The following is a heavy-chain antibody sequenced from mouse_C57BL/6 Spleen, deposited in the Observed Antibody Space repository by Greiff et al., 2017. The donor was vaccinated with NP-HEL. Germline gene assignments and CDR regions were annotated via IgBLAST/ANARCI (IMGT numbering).Heavy chain of an antibody. V-gene: IGHV1-82*01. Sequence: VQLQQSGPELVKPGASVKISCKASGYAFSSSWMNWVKQRPGKGLEWIGRIYPGDGDTNYNGKFKGKATLTADKSSITAYMQLSSLTSEDAAVYDCARETLMDYWGQGTSGTVSS. CDR1: GYAFSSSW. CDR3: ARETLMDY. CDR2: IYPGDGDT. J-gene: IGHJ4*01.